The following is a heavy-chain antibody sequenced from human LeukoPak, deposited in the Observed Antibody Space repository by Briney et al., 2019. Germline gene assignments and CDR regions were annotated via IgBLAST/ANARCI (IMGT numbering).Heavy chain of an antibody. V-gene: IGHV3-66*01. Sequence: GGSLRLSCAASGFXVSSNYMSWVRQAPGKGLEWVSVIYSGGSTYYADSVKGRFTISRDNSKNTLYLQMNSLRAEDTAVYYCARARGVRLDYWGQGTLVTVSS. CDR2: IYSGGST. CDR3: ARARGVRLDY. D-gene: IGHD3-10*01. CDR1: GFXVSSNY. J-gene: IGHJ4*02.